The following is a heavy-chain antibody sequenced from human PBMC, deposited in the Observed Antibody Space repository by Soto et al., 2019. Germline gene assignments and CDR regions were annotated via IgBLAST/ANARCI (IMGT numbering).Heavy chain of an antibody. CDR2: IYYSGST. Sequence: QVQLQESGPGLVKPSQTLSLTCTVSGGSISSGGYYWSWIRHHPGKGLEWIGNIYYSGSTYYNPSLKSRVTISLDTSKSQFSLKLRSVTAADTAVYYCASGRYRSSSNWFDPWGQGTLVTVSS. V-gene: IGHV4-31*03. D-gene: IGHD6-6*01. CDR3: ASGRYRSSSNWFDP. J-gene: IGHJ5*02. CDR1: GGSISSGGYY.